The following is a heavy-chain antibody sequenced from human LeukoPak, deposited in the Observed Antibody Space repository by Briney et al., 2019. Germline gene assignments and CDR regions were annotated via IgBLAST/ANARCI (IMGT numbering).Heavy chain of an antibody. J-gene: IGHJ4*02. CDR1: GGSISSGGYY. CDR3: ARVKGRYIYSYGHYFDY. V-gene: IGHV4-31*03. D-gene: IGHD5-18*01. CDR2: IYYSGST. Sequence: PSQTLSLTCTVSGGSISSGGYYWSWIRQHPGKGLEWIGYIYYSGSTYYNPSLKSRVTISVDTSKNQFSLKLSSVTAADTAVYYCARVKGRYIYSYGHYFDYWGQGTLVTVSS.